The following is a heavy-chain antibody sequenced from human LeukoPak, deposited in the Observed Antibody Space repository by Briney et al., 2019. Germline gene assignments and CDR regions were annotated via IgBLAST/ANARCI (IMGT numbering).Heavy chain of an antibody. V-gene: IGHV3-33*01. CDR1: GFTFSRHG. J-gene: IGHJ4*02. CDR3: ARDRGGTTIFGVVNDFDY. D-gene: IGHD3-3*01. CDR2: IWPDGSEK. Sequence: GGSLRLSCAASGFTFSRHGMHCVRQAPGKGLEWVAVIWPDGSEKYYAGTVEGRFTISRDTSKDTLYLHMNSLRAEDTAVYYCARDRGGTTIFGVVNDFDYWGQGTLVAVSS.